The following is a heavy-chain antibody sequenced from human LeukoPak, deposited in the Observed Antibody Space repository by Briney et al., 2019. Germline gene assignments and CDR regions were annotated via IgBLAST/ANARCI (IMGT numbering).Heavy chain of an antibody. V-gene: IGHV4-4*07. CDR1: GGSIFTYY. D-gene: IGHD3-22*01. Sequence: PSETLSLTCSISGGSIFTYYWSWVRQPAGKGLEWIGRIHTGGSTNYSPSLKGRVTMSLDTSKNQFSLKLASVTAADTAVYYCARIFDRDVWGQGTLVTVSS. J-gene: IGHJ3*01. CDR3: ARIFDRDV. CDR2: IHTGGST.